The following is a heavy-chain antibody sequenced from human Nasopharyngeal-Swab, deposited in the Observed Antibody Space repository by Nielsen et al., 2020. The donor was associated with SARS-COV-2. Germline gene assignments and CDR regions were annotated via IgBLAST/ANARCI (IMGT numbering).Heavy chain of an antibody. J-gene: IGHJ4*02. Sequence: ASVKVSCKASGYTFNSHYMHWVRQAPAQGPEWMGIINPSGGGPSYAQKFQGRVTMTSDMSTTTVYMELSSLRSEDTAVYYCARDCFFDGSDSSVIDHWGQGTSVTVSS. D-gene: IGHD1-26*01. CDR2: INPSGGGP. CDR1: GYTFNSHY. V-gene: IGHV1-46*02. CDR3: ARDCFFDGSDSSVIDH.